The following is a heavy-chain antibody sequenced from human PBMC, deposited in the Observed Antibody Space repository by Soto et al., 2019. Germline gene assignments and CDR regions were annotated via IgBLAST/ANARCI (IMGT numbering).Heavy chain of an antibody. V-gene: IGHV3-21*01. Sequence: PGGSLRLSCAASGFTFDDYAMHWVRQAPGEGLEWVSSISSSSSYIYYADSVKGRFTISRDNAKNSLYLQMKSLRAEDTAVYYCARAPYDSSGYFDYWGKGTLVTVS. CDR2: ISSSSSYI. D-gene: IGHD3-22*01. CDR3: ARAPYDSSGYFDY. CDR1: GFTFDDYA. J-gene: IGHJ4*02.